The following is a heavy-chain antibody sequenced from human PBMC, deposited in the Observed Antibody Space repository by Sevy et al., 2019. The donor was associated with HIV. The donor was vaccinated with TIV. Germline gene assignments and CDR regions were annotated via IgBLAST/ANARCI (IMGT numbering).Heavy chain of an antibody. CDR2: VFYFGST. D-gene: IGHD3-9*01. CDR3: ARDQYYDIGTGLYAMDV. J-gene: IGHJ6*02. Sequence: SETLSLICSVSGPSVSAANDYWSWIRQPPGKGLEWIGNVFYFGSTNYNPSLKSRVTISLDTSKKQFSLKLNSVTAADTAVYYCARDQYYDIGTGLYAMDVWGQGTTVTVSS. CDR1: GPSVSAANDY. V-gene: IGHV4-61*01.